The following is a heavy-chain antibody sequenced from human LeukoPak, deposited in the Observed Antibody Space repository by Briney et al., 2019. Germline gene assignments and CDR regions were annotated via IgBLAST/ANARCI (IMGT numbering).Heavy chain of an antibody. V-gene: IGHV4-30-2*01. J-gene: IGHJ4*02. CDR2: IYYSGST. D-gene: IGHD3-3*01. CDR1: GGSISSGGYS. CDR3: ARMNYDFWSGSTG. Sequence: SETLSLTCAVSGGSISSGGYSWSWIRQPPGKGLEWIGYIYYSGSTYYNPSLKSRVTISVDKSKNQFSLKLSSVTAADTAVYYCARMNYDFWSGSTGWGQGTLVTVSS.